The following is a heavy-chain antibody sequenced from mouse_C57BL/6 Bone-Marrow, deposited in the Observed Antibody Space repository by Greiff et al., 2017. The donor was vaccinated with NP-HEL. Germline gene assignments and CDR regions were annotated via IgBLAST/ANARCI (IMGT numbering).Heavy chain of an antibody. J-gene: IGHJ1*03. V-gene: IGHV14-4*01. CDR1: GFNIKDDY. CDR3: ISILILYDYDGAFDV. CDR2: IDPENGDT. Sequence: VQLKQSGAELVRPGASVKLSCTASGFNIKDDYMHWVKQRPEQGLEWIGWIDPENGDTEYASKFQGKATITADTSSNTAYLQLSSLTSEYTAVYYCISILILYDYDGAFDVWGTGTTVTVSS. D-gene: IGHD2-4*01.